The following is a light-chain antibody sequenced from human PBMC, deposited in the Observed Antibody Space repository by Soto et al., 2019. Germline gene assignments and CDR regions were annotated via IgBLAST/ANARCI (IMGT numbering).Light chain of an antibody. CDR3: SSYTSVNIDYV. J-gene: IGLJ1*01. CDR2: EVS. CDR1: SSDVGAYTS. V-gene: IGLV2-14*01. Sequence: QSVLTQLASVSGSPGQSITISCTETSSDVGAYTSVSWYQQHTGKAPKLIIYEVSTRPPGISTRFSGSKTASTASLTICGLHAEEEAHCFSSSYTSVNIDYVVATCTKVNVL.